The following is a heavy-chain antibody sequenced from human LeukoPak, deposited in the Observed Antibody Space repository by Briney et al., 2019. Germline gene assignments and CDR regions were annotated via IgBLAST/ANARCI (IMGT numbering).Heavy chain of an antibody. CDR2: IKSKTDGGTT. V-gene: IGHV3-15*01. Sequence: GGSLRLSCAASGFTFINAWMNWVRQAPGKGLEWVGRIKSKTDGGTTDYAAPVKGRFTISRDDSKNTLHLQMNSLRAEDTAVYYCAREGSSSKIDYWGQGTLVTVSS. J-gene: IGHJ4*02. D-gene: IGHD6-6*01. CDR1: GFTFINAW. CDR3: AREGSSSKIDY.